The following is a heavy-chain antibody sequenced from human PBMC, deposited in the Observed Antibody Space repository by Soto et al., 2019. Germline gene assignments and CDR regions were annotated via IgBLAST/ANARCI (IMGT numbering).Heavy chain of an antibody. D-gene: IGHD6-13*01. V-gene: IGHV5-51*01. CDR1: GYSFSSYW. CDR3: ATGNRGTPRGLWNQRQQLDYGLFDH. CDR2: IYPGDSDT. J-gene: IGHJ4*02. Sequence: GESLKISCRGSGYSFSSYWIGWVRQMPGKGLEWMGIIYPGDSDTRYSPSFQGQVTISADKSISTAYLQWSSLKASDTAMYYCATGNRGTPRGLWNQRQQLDYGLFDHWGQGTLVTVSS.